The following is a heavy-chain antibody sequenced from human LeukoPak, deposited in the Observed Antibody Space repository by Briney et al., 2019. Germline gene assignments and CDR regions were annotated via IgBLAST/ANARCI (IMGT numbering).Heavy chain of an antibody. D-gene: IGHD6-19*01. CDR2: INPSGGST. V-gene: IGHV1-46*01. Sequence: GASVKVSCKASGYTFTSYYMHWVRQAPGQGLEWMGIINPSGGSTSYAQKFQGRVTMTRDMSTSTVYMELSSLRSEDTAVYYCATGTGYSSGWYPIWYMDVWGKGTTVTVSS. CDR3: ATGTGYSSGWYPIWYMDV. CDR1: GYTFTSYY. J-gene: IGHJ6*03.